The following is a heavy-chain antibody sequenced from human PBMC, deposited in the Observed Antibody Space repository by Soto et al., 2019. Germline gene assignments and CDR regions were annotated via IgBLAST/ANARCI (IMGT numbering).Heavy chain of an antibody. CDR1: GGSFSGYY. D-gene: IGHD3-10*01. V-gene: IGHV4-34*01. J-gene: IGHJ4*02. CDR3: ARGRYYYGSGSYYNKYYFDY. Sequence: PTETLSLTCAVYGGSFSGYYWSWIRQPPGKGLEWIGEINHSGSTNYNPSLKSRVTISVDTSKNQFSLKLSSVTAADTAVYYCARGRYYYGSGSYYNKYYFDYWGQGTPVTV. CDR2: INHSGST.